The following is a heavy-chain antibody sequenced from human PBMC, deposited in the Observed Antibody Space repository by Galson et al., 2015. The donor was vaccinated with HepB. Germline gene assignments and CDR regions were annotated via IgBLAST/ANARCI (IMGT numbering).Heavy chain of an antibody. D-gene: IGHD1-26*01. J-gene: IGHJ4*02. CDR2: FDPEDGET. V-gene: IGHV1-24*01. Sequence: SVKVSCKVSGYTLTELSMHWVRQAPGKGLEWMGGFDPEDGETIYAKKFQGRVTMTEDTSTDTAYMELSSLRSEDTAVYYCATRGSYHLDEWERQVPFDYWGQGTLVTVSS. CDR3: ATRGSYHLDEWERQVPFDY. CDR1: GYTLTELS.